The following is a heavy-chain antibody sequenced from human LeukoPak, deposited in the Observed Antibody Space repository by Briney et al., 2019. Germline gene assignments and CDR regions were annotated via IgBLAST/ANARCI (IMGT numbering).Heavy chain of an antibody. CDR2: ISSSGSTI. CDR1: GFTFSDYY. D-gene: IGHD6-19*01. CDR3: AKSVGGWYDYFDY. V-gene: IGHV3-11*01. Sequence: GGSLRLSCAASGFTFSDYYMSWIRQAPGKGLEWVSYISSSGSTIYYADSVKGRFTISRDNSKNTLYLQMNSLRAEDTAVYYCAKSVGGWYDYFDYWGQGTLVTVSS. J-gene: IGHJ4*02.